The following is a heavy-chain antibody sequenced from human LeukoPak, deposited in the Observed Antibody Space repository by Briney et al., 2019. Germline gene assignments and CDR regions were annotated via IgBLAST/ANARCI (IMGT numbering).Heavy chain of an antibody. CDR1: GYTFTSYG. CDR2: ISAYNGNT. D-gene: IGHD2-2*01. J-gene: IGHJ6*03. Sequence: ASVKVSCKASGYTFTSYGISWVRQAPGQGLEWMGWISAYNGNTNYAQKLQGRVTMTTDTSTSTAYMELRSLRSDDTAVYYCARQGKLVVPAAIAEYMDVWGKGTTVTVSS. V-gene: IGHV1-18*01. CDR3: ARQGKLVVPAAIAEYMDV.